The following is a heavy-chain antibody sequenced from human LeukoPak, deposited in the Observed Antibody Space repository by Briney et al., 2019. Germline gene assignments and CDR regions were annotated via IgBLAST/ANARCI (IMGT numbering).Heavy chain of an antibody. CDR2: ISSSGYTI. D-gene: IGHD4-23*01. J-gene: IGHJ6*03. Sequence: PGGSLRLSCAASGLTFSSYEINWVRQAPGKGLEWVSYISSSGYTIHYADSVKGRFTISRDNAKNSLYLQMNSLRAEDTAVYYCASVTTVVEDYYYMDVWGKGTTVTISS. CDR3: ASVTTVVEDYYYMDV. V-gene: IGHV3-48*03. CDR1: GLTFSSYE.